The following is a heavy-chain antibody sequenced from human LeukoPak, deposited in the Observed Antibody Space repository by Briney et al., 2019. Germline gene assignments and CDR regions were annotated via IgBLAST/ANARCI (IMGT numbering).Heavy chain of an antibody. Sequence: GGSLRLSCAASGFTFSSYAMSWVRQAPGKGLEWVSAISGSGGSTYYADSVKGRFTISRDNSKNTLYLQMNSLRAEDTAVYYRAKNYDFWSGSPFDYWGQGTLVTVSS. V-gene: IGHV3-23*01. CDR3: AKNYDFWSGSPFDY. CDR2: ISGSGGST. J-gene: IGHJ4*02. D-gene: IGHD3-3*01. CDR1: GFTFSSYA.